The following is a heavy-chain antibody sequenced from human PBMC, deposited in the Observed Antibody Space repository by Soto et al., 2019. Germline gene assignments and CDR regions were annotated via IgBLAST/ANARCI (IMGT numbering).Heavy chain of an antibody. CDR1: GGSISSDIHY. CDR2: IYYSGNT. V-gene: IGHV4-39*01. J-gene: IGHJ3*02. Sequence: QLQLQESGPGLVKPSETLSLTCTVSGGSISSDIHYWGWIRQPPGKGLEWIGTIYYSGNTYYNPSPRSRVTISMDTSTNQFSLRLTSVTAADTAVYYCARHTDCGSGSSCLGSDNMDTDAFDIWGQGTMVTVS. D-gene: IGHD3-10*01. CDR3: ARHTDCGSGSSCLGSDNMDTDAFDI.